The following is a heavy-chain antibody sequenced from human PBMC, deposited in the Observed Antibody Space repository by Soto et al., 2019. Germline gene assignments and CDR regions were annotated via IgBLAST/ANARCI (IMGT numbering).Heavy chain of an antibody. CDR3: ARPKTIGAAAGKGWFDP. CDR1: GGSISSSTYY. D-gene: IGHD6-13*01. CDR2: FFIGGNT. J-gene: IGHJ5*02. Sequence: SETLSLTCTVSGGSISSSTYYWGWMRQPPGKGLEWIASFFIGGNTYYNPSLKSRVTISVDTSKNQFSLKLSSVTAADTAVYYCARPKTIGAAAGKGWFDPWGQGTLVTVS. V-gene: IGHV4-39*01.